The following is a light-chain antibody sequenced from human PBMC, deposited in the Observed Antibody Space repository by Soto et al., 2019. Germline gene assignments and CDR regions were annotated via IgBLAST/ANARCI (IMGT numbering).Light chain of an antibody. CDR1: QSIISW. CDR2: QAS. Sequence: DIQLTQSPATLSASVGDRVTITCRASQSIISWLAWYQQQPGKAPKLLIYQASSLQSGVPSRFSGSGSGTEFTLNISRLQPDEFATYYCQQYNSWYTVGKGTKLDIK. V-gene: IGKV1-5*03. CDR3: QQYNSWYT. J-gene: IGKJ2*01.